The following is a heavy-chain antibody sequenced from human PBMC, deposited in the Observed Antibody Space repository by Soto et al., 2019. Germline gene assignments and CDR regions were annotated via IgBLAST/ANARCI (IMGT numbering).Heavy chain of an antibody. D-gene: IGHD3-9*01. CDR3: AKDGDILTGYYDYYYYGMDV. V-gene: IGHV3-30*18. CDR2: ISYDGSNK. Sequence: PGGSLRLSCAASGFTFSSYGMHWVRQAPGKGLEWVAVISYDGSNKYYADSVKGRFTISRDNSKNKLYLQMNSLRAEDTAVYYCAKDGDILTGYYDYYYYGMDVWGQGTTVTVSS. CDR1: GFTFSSYG. J-gene: IGHJ6*02.